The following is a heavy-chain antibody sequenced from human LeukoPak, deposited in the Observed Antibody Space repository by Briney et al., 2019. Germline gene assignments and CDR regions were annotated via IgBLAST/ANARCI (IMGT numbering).Heavy chain of an antibody. CDR3: AGLGSSWFSDS. D-gene: IGHD6-13*01. CDR1: GFTFTSYG. Sequence: GTSLRLSCAASGFTFTSYGMHWVRQAPGKGLEWVALIWYDGRKEYYADSVKGRFTISRDDSRNTLYLQMNGLRAEDTAVYSWAGLGSSWFSDSWGRGTLVTVS. CDR2: IWYDGRKE. V-gene: IGHV3-33*01. J-gene: IGHJ4*02.